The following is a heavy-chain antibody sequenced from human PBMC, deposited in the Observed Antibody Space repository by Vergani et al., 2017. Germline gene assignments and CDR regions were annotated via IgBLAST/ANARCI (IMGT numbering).Heavy chain of an antibody. CDR1: GFTFDDYA. Sequence: EVQLVESGGGLVQPGRSLRLSCAASGFTFDDYAMHWVRQAPGKGLEWVSGISWNSGSTGYADSVKGRFTISRDNAKNSRYLQMNSLRAEDTALYYCAKGMYYYDSSGYYSSFDYWGQGTLVTVSS. V-gene: IGHV3-9*01. CDR3: AKGMYYYDSSGYYSSFDY. J-gene: IGHJ4*02. D-gene: IGHD3-22*01. CDR2: ISWNSGST.